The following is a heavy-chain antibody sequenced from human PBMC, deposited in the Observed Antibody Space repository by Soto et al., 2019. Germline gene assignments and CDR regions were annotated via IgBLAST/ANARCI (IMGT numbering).Heavy chain of an antibody. Sequence: GASVKVSCKASGFTFTSSAVQWVRQARGQRLEWIGWIVVGSGNTNYAQKFQERVTITRDMSTSTAYMELSSLRSEDTAVYYCAADGIAARPSDYWGQGTRVTVSS. J-gene: IGHJ4*02. CDR1: GFTFTSSA. CDR2: IVVGSGNT. CDR3: AADGIAARPSDY. V-gene: IGHV1-58*01. D-gene: IGHD6-6*01.